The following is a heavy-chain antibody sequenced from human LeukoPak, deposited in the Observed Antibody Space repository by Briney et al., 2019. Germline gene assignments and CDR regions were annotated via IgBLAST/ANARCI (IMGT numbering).Heavy chain of an antibody. CDR3: ARAPSKVVKYYFDY. Sequence: GASVKVSCKASGYTFTGYYMHWVRQAPGQGLEWMGWINPNSGGTNYAQKFQGRVTMTRDTSISTAYMELSRLRSDDTAVYYCARAPSKVVKYYFDYWGQGTLVTVSS. CDR1: GYTFTGYY. CDR2: INPNSGGT. J-gene: IGHJ4*02. D-gene: IGHD3-22*01. V-gene: IGHV1-2*02.